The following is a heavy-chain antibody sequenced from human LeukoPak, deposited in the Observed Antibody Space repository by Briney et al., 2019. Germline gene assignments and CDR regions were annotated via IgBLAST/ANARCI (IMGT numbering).Heavy chain of an antibody. V-gene: IGHV1-2*02. CDR2: INPNSGGT. D-gene: IGHD3-10*01. J-gene: IGHJ5*02. CDR3: ARSGPVLLWFGEFQFDP. CDR1: GYTFTGYY. Sequence: ASVKVSCKASGYTFTGYYMHWVRQAPGQGLEWMGWINPNSGGTNYAQKFQGRVTMTRDTSISTAYMELSRLRPDDTAVYYCARSGPVLLWFGEFQFDPWGQGTLVTVSS.